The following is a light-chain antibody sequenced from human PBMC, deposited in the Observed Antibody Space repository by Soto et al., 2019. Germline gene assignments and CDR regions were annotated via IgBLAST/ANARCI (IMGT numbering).Light chain of an antibody. J-gene: IGLJ1*01. V-gene: IGLV2-14*01. Sequence: QSALTHPASVSGSAGQSITISCTGTSSDVGGYNYVSWYQQHPGKAPKLMIYEVINRPSGVSDRFSGSKSGNTASLIISGLQAEDEADYYCSSYTSRVTYVFGTGTKVTVL. CDR2: EVI. CDR3: SSYTSRVTYV. CDR1: SSDVGGYNY.